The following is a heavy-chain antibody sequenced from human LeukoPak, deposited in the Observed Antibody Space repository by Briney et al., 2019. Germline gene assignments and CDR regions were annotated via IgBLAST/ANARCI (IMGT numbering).Heavy chain of an antibody. D-gene: IGHD3-16*01. CDR1: GFSFSNYV. CDR2: ISYDGSRK. Sequence: GGPLRLSCGASGFSFSNYVIRWVRQAPGKGLEWVAVISYDGSRKHYADSVEGRFIISRDNSQNTVHLQINSLRGEDTAVYYCARVVMGQIDYNYYYGLDVWGQGTTVTVSS. J-gene: IGHJ6*02. CDR3: ARVVMGQIDYNYYYGLDV. V-gene: IGHV3-30*04.